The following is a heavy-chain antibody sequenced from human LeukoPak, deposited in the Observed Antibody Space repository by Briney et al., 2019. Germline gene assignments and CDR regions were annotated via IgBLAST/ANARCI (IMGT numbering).Heavy chain of an antibody. CDR3: ARGYSPYYYDSSGYHYLPRGAFDI. V-gene: IGHV4-39*07. J-gene: IGHJ3*02. D-gene: IGHD3-22*01. Sequence: SETLSLTCTVSGGSISSSSYYWGWIRQPPGKGLEWIGSIYYNGSTYYNPSLKSRVTISVDTSKNQFSLKLSSVTAADTAVYYCARGYSPYYYDSSGYHYLPRGAFDIWGQGTMVTVSS. CDR1: GGSISSSSYY. CDR2: IYYNGST.